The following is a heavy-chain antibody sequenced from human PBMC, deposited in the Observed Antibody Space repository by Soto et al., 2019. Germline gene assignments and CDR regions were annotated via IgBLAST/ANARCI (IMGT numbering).Heavy chain of an antibody. Sequence: QVQLVQSGAEVKKPGSSVKVSCKASGGTFSSYAISWVRQAPGQGLEWMGGIIPIFGTANYAQKLQGRVTMTTDTSTSTAYMELRSLRSDDTAVYYCASPTNAAPGAFDIWGQGTMVTVSS. CDR2: IIPIFGTA. CDR1: GGTFSSYA. CDR3: ASPTNAAPGAFDI. V-gene: IGHV1-69*06. D-gene: IGHD6-25*01. J-gene: IGHJ3*02.